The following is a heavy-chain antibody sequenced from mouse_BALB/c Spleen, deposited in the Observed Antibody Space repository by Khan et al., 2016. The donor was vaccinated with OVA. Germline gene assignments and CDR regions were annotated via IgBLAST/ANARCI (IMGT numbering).Heavy chain of an antibody. V-gene: IGHV5-17*02. J-gene: IGHJ1*01. CDR3: ARSGGNFHWYFDV. CDR2: ISSGSSTI. CDR1: GFTFSSFG. D-gene: IGHD2-1*01. Sequence: EVELVESGGGLVQPGGSRKLSCAASGFTFSSFGMHWVRQAPKKGLEWFAYISSGSSTIYYVDTVKGRFTISRDSPKNTLFLQMTSLRSEDTAMYYCARSGGNFHWYFDVWGAGTSVTVSS.